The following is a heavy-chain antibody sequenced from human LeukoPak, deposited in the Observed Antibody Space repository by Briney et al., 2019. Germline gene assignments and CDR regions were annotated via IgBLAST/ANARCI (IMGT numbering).Heavy chain of an antibody. Sequence: SETLSLTCTVSGVSISSYYWSWIRQPAGKGLEWIGRIYTSGSTNYNPSLKSRVTMSVDTSKNQFSLKLSSVTAADTAVYYCARDRYYYDSSGYYVFDYWGQGTLVTVSS. CDR1: GVSISSYY. V-gene: IGHV4-4*07. CDR2: IYTSGST. D-gene: IGHD3-22*01. CDR3: ARDRYYYDSSGYYVFDY. J-gene: IGHJ4*02.